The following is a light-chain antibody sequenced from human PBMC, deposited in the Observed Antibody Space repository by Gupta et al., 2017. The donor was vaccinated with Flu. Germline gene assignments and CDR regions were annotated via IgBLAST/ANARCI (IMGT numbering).Light chain of an antibody. V-gene: IGKV3-20*01. Sequence: EIVLTQSPGTLSLSPGERATLSCRASQSVSSSYLAWYQQKPGQAPRLLIYGALRRATGIPDRFRGSGAGTDFTRTISRLEPEDFAVYYCQQDRNSPWTVGQGTKVEIK. CDR1: QSVSSSY. CDR3: QQDRNSPWT. CDR2: GAL. J-gene: IGKJ1*01.